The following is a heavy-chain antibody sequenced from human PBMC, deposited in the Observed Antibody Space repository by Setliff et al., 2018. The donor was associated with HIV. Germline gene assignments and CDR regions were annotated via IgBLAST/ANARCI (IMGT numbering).Heavy chain of an antibody. Sequence: GASVKVSCKASGYTFTGYHMHWVRQAPGQGLEWMGWINPNSGGTNYSQKFQGRVTMTRDTSISKAYMELSRLGSDDTAVYYCARAPYGDYGINFNAFDLWGQGTLVTVSS. CDR1: GYTFTGYH. D-gene: IGHD4-17*01. CDR3: ARAPYGDYGINFNAFDL. CDR2: INPNSGGT. V-gene: IGHV1-2*02. J-gene: IGHJ3*01.